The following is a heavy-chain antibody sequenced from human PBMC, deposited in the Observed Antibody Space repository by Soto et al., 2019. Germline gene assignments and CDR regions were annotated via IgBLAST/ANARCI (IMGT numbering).Heavy chain of an antibody. CDR3: ARDFDRTPGIY. CDR2: IKQDGSEE. V-gene: IGHV3-7*04. CDR1: GFSFSSYW. Sequence: EVQLVQSGVGVVQPGESLRLSCAASGFSFSSYWMSWVRQAPGKGLEWLASIKQDGSEEYSADSVKGRFTISRDSAKTSLYLQMNSLGAEDTAVYYCARDFDRTPGIYWGQGTLVTVSS. D-gene: IGHD3-9*01. J-gene: IGHJ4*02.